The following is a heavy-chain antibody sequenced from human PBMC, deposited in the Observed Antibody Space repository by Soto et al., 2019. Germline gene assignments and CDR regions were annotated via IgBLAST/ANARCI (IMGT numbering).Heavy chain of an antibody. J-gene: IGHJ5*02. V-gene: IGHV3-23*01. CDR2: ISGSGNTT. CDR3: TKGDGFWTWFDP. Sequence: EVQLLESGGALVQPGGSLRLSCAASGLTFSSYAMSWVRQGPGKGLEWVSTISGSGNTTYYADSVKGRFTSSRDNSKYTLYLQMNSLSAEDTAVYYCTKGDGFWTWFDPWGQGTLVTVFS. D-gene: IGHD3-16*01. CDR1: GLTFSSYA.